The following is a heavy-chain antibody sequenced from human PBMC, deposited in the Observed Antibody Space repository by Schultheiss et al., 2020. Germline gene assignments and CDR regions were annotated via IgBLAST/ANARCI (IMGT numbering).Heavy chain of an antibody. J-gene: IGHJ4*02. V-gene: IGHV3-15*01. Sequence: GGSLRLSCAASGFTFSSYSMNWVRQVPGKGLEWVGRIKSKSNGETRDYAAPVKGRFTVSRDDSIDTLYLQMSSLKTEDTAVYYCARGGGGSYPFDYWGQGTLVTVSS. D-gene: IGHD1-26*01. CDR3: ARGGGGSYPFDY. CDR2: IKSKSNGETR. CDR1: GFTFSSYS.